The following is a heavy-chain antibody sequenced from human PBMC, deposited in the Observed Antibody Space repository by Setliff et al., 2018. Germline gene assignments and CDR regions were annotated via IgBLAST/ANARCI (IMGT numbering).Heavy chain of an antibody. Sequence: PGESLKISCKASGYIFTNYWIGWVRQMPGKGLEWMGVIYPGDSDTRYNPSFQGQVTISADKSINTAYLQWSSLKASDTAIYYCTRHEDRNKCTSSSCYRENDAFDVWGQGAMVTVSS. CDR2: IYPGDSDT. CDR3: TRHEDRNKCTSSSCYRENDAFDV. J-gene: IGHJ3*01. D-gene: IGHD2-2*01. V-gene: IGHV5-51*01. CDR1: GYIFTNYW.